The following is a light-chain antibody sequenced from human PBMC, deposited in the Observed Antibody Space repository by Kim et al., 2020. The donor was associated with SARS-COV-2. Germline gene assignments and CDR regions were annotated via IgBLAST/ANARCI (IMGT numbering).Light chain of an antibody. CDR2: DAS. V-gene: IGKV3-15*01. Sequence: EMVMTQSPGTLSVSPGERATLSCRANQSLSNNLAWYQQKVGQSPRLLIYDASTRATGIPARFSGSGSGTEFTLTITGLQSEDFAVYYWQQYNRWPRSFGQGTKVHIK. CDR3: QQYNRWPRS. J-gene: IGKJ1*01. CDR1: QSLSNN.